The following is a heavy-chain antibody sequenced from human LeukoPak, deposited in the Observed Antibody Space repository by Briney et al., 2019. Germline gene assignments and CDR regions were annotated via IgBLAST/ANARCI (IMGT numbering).Heavy chain of an antibody. CDR2: IYHSGST. CDR3: ARQYYYYYYMDV. J-gene: IGHJ6*03. V-gene: IGHV4-38-2*02. CDR1: GHSISSGYY. Sequence: SETLSLTCTVSGHSISSGYYWGWIRQPPGKGLEWIGSIYHSGSTYYNPSLKSRVTISVDTSKNQFSLKLSSVTAADTAVYYCARQYYYYYYMDVWGKGTTVTISS.